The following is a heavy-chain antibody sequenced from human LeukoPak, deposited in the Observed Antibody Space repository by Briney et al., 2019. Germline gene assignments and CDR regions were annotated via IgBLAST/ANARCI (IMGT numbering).Heavy chain of an antibody. CDR1: GGSISSGGYS. Sequence: SQTLSLTCAVSGGSISSGGYSWSWIRQPPGKGLEWIGYIYHSGSTYYNPSLKSRVTISVDRSKNQFSLKLSSVTAADTAVYYCARVIREPGYSYGPPSWYFDLWGRGTLVTVSS. CDR2: IYHSGST. V-gene: IGHV4-30-2*01. CDR3: ARVIREPGYSYGPPSWYFDL. J-gene: IGHJ2*01. D-gene: IGHD5-18*01.